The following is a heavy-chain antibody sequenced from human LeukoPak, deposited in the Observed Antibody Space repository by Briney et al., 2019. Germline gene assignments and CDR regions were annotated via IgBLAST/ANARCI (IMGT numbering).Heavy chain of an antibody. Sequence: SETLSLTCTVSGNSISSYYWSWIRQPAGKRLEWIGRIYTSGSTNYNPSLKSRVTMSVDTSKNQFSLSLSSVTAADTAFYYCARETTGLARYFDYWGQGTLVTVSS. CDR2: IYTSGST. CDR3: ARETTGLARYFDY. CDR1: GNSISSYY. D-gene: IGHD4-11*01. J-gene: IGHJ4*02. V-gene: IGHV4-4*07.